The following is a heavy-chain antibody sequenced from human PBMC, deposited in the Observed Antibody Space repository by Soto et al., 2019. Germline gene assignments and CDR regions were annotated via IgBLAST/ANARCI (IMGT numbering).Heavy chain of an antibody. D-gene: IGHD3-22*01. CDR3: AIGVGDFYDSSAFYKPLRH. CDR2: TSASGGGR. J-gene: IGHJ4*02. V-gene: IGHV3-23*01. CDR1: GFIFSTYA. Sequence: SGGSLRLSCTGSGFIFSTYALTWVRQGPGKGLEWVSFTSASGGGRHHIDSVKGRFSISRDNSKNTLYLQLNSLRAEDTASYYCAIGVGDFYDSSAFYKPLRHWGQGTLVTVSS.